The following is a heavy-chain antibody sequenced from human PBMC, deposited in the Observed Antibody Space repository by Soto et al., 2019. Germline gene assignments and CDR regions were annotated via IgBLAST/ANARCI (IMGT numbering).Heavy chain of an antibody. CDR3: ARGAKNVYAMDV. CDR2: ISGSGGST. J-gene: IGHJ6*02. D-gene: IGHD1-1*01. CDR1: GFTFSSYA. V-gene: IGHV3-23*01. Sequence: GGSLRLSCAASGFTFSSYAMSWVRQAPGKGLEWVSAISGSGGSTYYADSVKGRFTISRDDAKNTLFLQMNGLRADDTAVYYCARGAKNVYAMDVWGQGTTVTV.